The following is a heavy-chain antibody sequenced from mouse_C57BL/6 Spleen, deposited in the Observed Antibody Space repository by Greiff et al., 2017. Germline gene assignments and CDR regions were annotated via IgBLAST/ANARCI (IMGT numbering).Heavy chain of an antibody. V-gene: IGHV2-2*01. J-gene: IGHJ4*01. D-gene: IGHD1-1*01. Sequence: QVQLKESGPGLVQPSQSLSITCTVSGFSLTSSGVHWVRQSPGTGLEWLGVIWSGGSTDYNAAFISRLSISKDNSKSQVFFKMNSLQADDTAIYYCARNVATVVGAMHYWGQGTLGTVFS. CDR3: ARNVATVVGAMHY. CDR2: IWSGGST. CDR1: GFSLTSSG.